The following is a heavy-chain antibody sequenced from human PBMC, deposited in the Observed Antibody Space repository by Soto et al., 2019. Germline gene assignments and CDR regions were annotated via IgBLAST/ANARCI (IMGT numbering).Heavy chain of an antibody. J-gene: IGHJ4*02. Sequence: QVQLVESGGGVVQPGASLRLSCAASGFSFSDYAMHWVRQAPGKGLEWVAVISYDGNNDYYAASVKGRFTISRDNSKNTLSLQMNSLRTEDTAVYFCAKAPSPYTSGSFDYWGQGTLVTVSS. CDR1: GFSFSDYA. CDR2: ISYDGNND. CDR3: AKAPSPYTSGSFDY. D-gene: IGHD5-18*01. V-gene: IGHV3-30-3*01.